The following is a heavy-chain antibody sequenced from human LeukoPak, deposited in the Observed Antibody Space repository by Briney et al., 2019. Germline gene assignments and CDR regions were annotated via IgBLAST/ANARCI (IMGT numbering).Heavy chain of an antibody. J-gene: IGHJ5*02. CDR2: ISGSGGHT. Sequence: GGSLRLSCAASGFTFSSYAMTWVRQAPGERLEWVSAISGSGGHTYYADSVKGRFTISRDNSKNTLYLQMNSLRAEDTAVYYCAKGGLSCSSSSCYSANNWFDPWGQGTLVTVSS. V-gene: IGHV3-23*01. CDR1: GFTFSSYA. D-gene: IGHD2-2*01. CDR3: AKGGLSCSSSSCYSANNWFDP.